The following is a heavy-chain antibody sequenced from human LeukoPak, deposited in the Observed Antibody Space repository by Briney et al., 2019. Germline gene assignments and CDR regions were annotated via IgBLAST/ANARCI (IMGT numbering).Heavy chain of an antibody. CDR2: ISSSSSYI. CDR3: ASGIRAAGYYFDY. J-gene: IGHJ4*02. CDR1: GFTFSSYS. V-gene: IGHV3-21*01. D-gene: IGHD6-13*01. Sequence: GGSLRLSCAASGFTFSSYSMNWVRQAPGKGLEWVSSISSSSSYIYYADSVKGRFTISRDNAKNSLYLQMNSLRAEDTAVYYCASGIRAAGYYFDYWGQGTLVTVSS.